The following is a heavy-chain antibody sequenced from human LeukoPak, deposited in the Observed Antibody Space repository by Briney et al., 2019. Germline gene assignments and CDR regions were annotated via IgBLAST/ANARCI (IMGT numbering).Heavy chain of an antibody. Sequence: ASVKVSCKASGYTFTSYGISWVRQAPGQGLEWMGGIIPIFGTANYAQKFQGRVTITADESTSTAYMELSSLRSEDTAVYYCARGGYSSGWYEGGFDYWGQGTLVTVSS. CDR3: ARGGYSSGWYEGGFDY. CDR1: GYTFTSYG. CDR2: IIPIFGTA. J-gene: IGHJ4*02. D-gene: IGHD6-19*01. V-gene: IGHV1-69*13.